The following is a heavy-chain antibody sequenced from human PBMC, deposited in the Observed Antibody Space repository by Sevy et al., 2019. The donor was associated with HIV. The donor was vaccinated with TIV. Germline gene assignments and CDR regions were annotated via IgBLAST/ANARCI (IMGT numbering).Heavy chain of an antibody. J-gene: IGHJ3*02. CDR1: GYSISSGYY. V-gene: IGHV4-38-2*01. CDR2: IYHSGST. D-gene: IGHD6-19*01. Sequence: SETLSLTCAVSGYSISSGYYWGWIRQPPGKGLEWIGSIYHSGSTYYNPSLKSRVTISVDTSKNQFSLKLSSVTAADTAVYYCARMEHFRAVAGHAFGIWGQGTMVTVSS. CDR3: ARMEHFRAVAGHAFGI.